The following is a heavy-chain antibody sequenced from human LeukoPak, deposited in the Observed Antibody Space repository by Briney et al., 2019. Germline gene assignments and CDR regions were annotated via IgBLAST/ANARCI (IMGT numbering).Heavy chain of an antibody. CDR3: TRDLGAYDFWSGYSYYYYGMDV. CDR2: ISYDGSNK. CDR1: GFTFSSYA. Sequence: GGSLRLSCAASGFTFSSYAMHWVRQAPGKGLEWVAVISYDGSNKYYADSVKGRFTTSRDNSKNTLYLQMNSLRAEDTAVYYCTRDLGAYDFWSGYSYYYYGMDVWGQGTTVTVS. D-gene: IGHD3-3*01. V-gene: IGHV3-30-3*01. J-gene: IGHJ6*02.